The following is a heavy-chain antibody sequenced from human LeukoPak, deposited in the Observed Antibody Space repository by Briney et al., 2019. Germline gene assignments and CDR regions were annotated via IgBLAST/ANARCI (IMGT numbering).Heavy chain of an antibody. D-gene: IGHD2-15*01. CDR2: ISYDGSNK. CDR3: AKDGSLDAFDI. V-gene: IGHV3-30*18. J-gene: IGHJ3*02. Sequence: GGSLRLSCAASGFTFSSYGMHWVRQAPGKGLEWVAVISYDGSNKYYADSVKGRFTISRDDSKNTLYLQMNSLRAEDTAVYYCAKDGSLDAFDIWGQGTMVTVSS. CDR1: GFTFSSYG.